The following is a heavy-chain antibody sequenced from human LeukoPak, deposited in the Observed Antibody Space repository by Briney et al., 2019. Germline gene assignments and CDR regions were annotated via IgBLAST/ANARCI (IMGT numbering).Heavy chain of an antibody. CDR1: GGSFSGYY. J-gene: IGHJ6*02. V-gene: IGHV4-59*01. CDR2: IYYSGST. CDR3: ARSVSIAAAGYYYYYGMDV. D-gene: IGHD6-13*01. Sequence: SETLSLTCAVYGGSFSGYYWSWIRQPPGKGLEWIGYIYYSGSTNYNPSLKSRVTISVDTSKNQFSLKLSSVTAADTAVYYCARSVSIAAAGYYYYYGMDVWGQGTTVTVSS.